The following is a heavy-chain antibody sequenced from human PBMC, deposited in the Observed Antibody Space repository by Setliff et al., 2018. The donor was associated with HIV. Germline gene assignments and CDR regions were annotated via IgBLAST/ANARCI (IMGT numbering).Heavy chain of an antibody. CDR2: TYTSGST. CDR3: ARASVGATGLYAFDI. CDR1: GGSLNSGSYC. Sequence: SETLSLTCTVSGGSLNSGSYCWSWIRQPAGKGLEWIGHTYTSGSTNYNPSLKSRVTISVDTSKTQFSLRLNSLTATDTALDYCARASVGATGLYAFDIWGQGTVVTVSS. J-gene: IGHJ3*02. D-gene: IGHD1-26*01. V-gene: IGHV4-61*09.